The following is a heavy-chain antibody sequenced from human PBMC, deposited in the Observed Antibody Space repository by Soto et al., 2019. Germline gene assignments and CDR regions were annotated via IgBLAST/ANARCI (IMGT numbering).Heavy chain of an antibody. V-gene: IGHV1-2*04. J-gene: IGHJ3*02. Sequence: GGSMKGSRKASWYTLTRYHIHWGRQAPGQGLEWMGWINPNSGGTNYAQKFQGWVTMTRDTSISTAYMELSRLRSDDTAVYYCATSSGWNHDAFDIWGQGTMVTVSS. CDR3: ATSSGWNHDAFDI. CDR1: WYTLTRYH. CDR2: INPNSGGT. D-gene: IGHD6-19*01.